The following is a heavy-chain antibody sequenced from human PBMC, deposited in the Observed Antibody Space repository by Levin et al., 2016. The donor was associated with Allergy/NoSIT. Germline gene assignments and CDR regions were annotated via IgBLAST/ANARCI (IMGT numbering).Heavy chain of an antibody. V-gene: IGHV1-46*01. CDR1: GYTFTSYY. J-gene: IGHJ6*02. D-gene: IGHD3-22*01. Sequence: ASVKVSCKASGYTFTSYYMHWVRQAPGQGLEWMGIINPSGGSTSYAQKFQGRVTMTRDTSTSTVYMELSSLRSEDTAVYYCARDGWGTYYYDSSGSPYYGMDVWGQGTTVTVSS. CDR3: ARDGWGTYYYDSSGSPYYGMDV. CDR2: INPSGGST.